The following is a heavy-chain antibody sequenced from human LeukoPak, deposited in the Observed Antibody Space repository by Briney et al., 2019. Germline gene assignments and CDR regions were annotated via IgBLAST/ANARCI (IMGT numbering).Heavy chain of an antibody. CDR3: ARVRQLERRGLDY. J-gene: IGHJ4*02. D-gene: IGHD1-1*01. Sequence: PSETLSLTCTVSGDSMSNCYRSWIRQPPGKGLEWIGFVYYSGSTNYNPSLKSRVTISIDTSKNQFSLKLSSVTPADTAVYYCARVRQLERRGLDYWGQGALVTVSS. CDR1: GDSMSNCY. V-gene: IGHV4-59*01. CDR2: VYYSGST.